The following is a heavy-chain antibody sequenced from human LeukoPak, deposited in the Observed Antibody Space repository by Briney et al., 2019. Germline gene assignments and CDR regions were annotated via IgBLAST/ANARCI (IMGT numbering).Heavy chain of an antibody. J-gene: IGHJ4*02. V-gene: IGHV3-23*01. CDR2: ISGSGGNT. D-gene: IGHD6-19*01. Sequence: KAGGSLRLSCAASGFNFSNYAMSWVRQAPGKGLEWVSAISGSGGNTYYADSVKGRFTISRDNSRSTLYLQMNSLRAEDTAVYYCVSSSSGWYRFQYWGKGTLVTVSS. CDR3: VSSSSGWYRFQY. CDR1: GFNFSNYA.